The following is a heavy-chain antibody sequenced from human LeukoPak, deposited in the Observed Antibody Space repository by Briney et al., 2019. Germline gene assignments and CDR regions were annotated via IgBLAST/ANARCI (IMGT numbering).Heavy chain of an antibody. Sequence: GGSLRLSCAASEFTVSSNYMSWVRQAPGKGLEWVSVIYGGGRMYYADCVKGRFTISRDNSKNRLYLQMNSLRAEDTAVYYCVRVMGYCSDGSCYTRGVGYYYMDVWGKGTTVTIS. CDR2: IYGGGRM. V-gene: IGHV3-53*01. D-gene: IGHD2-15*01. CDR3: VRVMGYCSDGSCYTRGVGYYYMDV. CDR1: EFTVSSNY. J-gene: IGHJ6*03.